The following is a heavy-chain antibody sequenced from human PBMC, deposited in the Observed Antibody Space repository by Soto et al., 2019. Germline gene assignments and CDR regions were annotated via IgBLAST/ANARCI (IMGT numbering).Heavy chain of an antibody. V-gene: IGHV1-2*02. CDR2: ISPNNGDR. J-gene: IGHJ4*02. CDR3: VRGGERNTATPLKKQFDS. CDR1: GYTFTDYF. D-gene: IGHD3-16*01. Sequence: ASVKVSCKASGYTFTDYFIHWVRQAPGQGLEWMGWISPNNGDRISAQKFKGRVTMTRDTYINTADMELSSLRSDHRSIYYCVRGGERNTATPLKKQFDSRGQGTLVTVSS.